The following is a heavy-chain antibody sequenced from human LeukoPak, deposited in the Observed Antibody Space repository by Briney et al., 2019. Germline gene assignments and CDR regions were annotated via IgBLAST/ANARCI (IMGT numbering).Heavy chain of an antibody. CDR1: GGSFSGYY. D-gene: IGHD3-10*01. Sequence: KPSETLSLTCAVYGGSFSGYYWGWIRQPPGKGLEWIGEINDSGSTNYNPSLKSRVTISVDTSKNQFSLKLSSVTAADTAVYYCARRGPSRNYYGSGSYYRANWFDPWGQGTLVTVSS. V-gene: IGHV4-34*01. CDR2: INDSGST. CDR3: ARRGPSRNYYGSGSYYRANWFDP. J-gene: IGHJ5*02.